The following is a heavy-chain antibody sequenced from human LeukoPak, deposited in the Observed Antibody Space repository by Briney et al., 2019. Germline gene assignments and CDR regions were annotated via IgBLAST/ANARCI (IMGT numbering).Heavy chain of an antibody. J-gene: IGHJ4*02. D-gene: IGHD3-22*01. Sequence: PGGSLRLSCTASGFIFSSFWMAWVRQAPGKGLEWVANIKQDGSIQFYGDSVKGRFTISRDNAKNSLYLQMYNLRAEDTALYYCATSYDSSGCDWGQGTLVTVSS. CDR2: IKQDGSIQ. CDR1: GFIFSSFW. V-gene: IGHV3-7*01. CDR3: ATSYDSSGCD.